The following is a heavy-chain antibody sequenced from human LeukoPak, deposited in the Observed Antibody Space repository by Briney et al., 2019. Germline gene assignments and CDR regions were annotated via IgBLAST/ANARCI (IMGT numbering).Heavy chain of an antibody. J-gene: IGHJ5*02. Sequence: SETLSLTCTVSGGSISSGGYYWSWIRQHPGKGLEWIGYIYYSGSTNYNPSLKSRVTISVDTSKNQFSLKLSSVTAADTAVYYCARQYVLLWFGEVWFDPWGQGTLVTVSS. V-gene: IGHV4-61*08. D-gene: IGHD3-10*01. CDR1: GGSISSGGYY. CDR2: IYYSGST. CDR3: ARQYVLLWFGEVWFDP.